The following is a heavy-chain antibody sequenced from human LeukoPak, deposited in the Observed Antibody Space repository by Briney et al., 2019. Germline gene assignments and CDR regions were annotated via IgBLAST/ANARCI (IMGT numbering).Heavy chain of an antibody. J-gene: IGHJ5*02. D-gene: IGHD3-3*01. CDR1: GFTFDDYG. Sequence: GGSLRLPCAASGFTFDDYGMSWVRQAPGKGLEWVSGINWNGGSTGYADSVKGRFTISRDNAKNSLYLQMNSLRAEDTALYHCARVVSGGPSITIFGGPTGNWFDPWGQGTLVTVSS. CDR2: INWNGGST. V-gene: IGHV3-20*01. CDR3: ARVVSGGPSITIFGGPTGNWFDP.